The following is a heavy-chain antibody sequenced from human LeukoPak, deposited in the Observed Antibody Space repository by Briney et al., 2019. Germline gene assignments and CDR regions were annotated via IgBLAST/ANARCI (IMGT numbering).Heavy chain of an antibody. V-gene: IGHV3-48*03. D-gene: IGHD3-22*01. J-gene: IGHJ4*02. CDR1: GFTFSSYE. CDR2: ISSSGTI. CDR3: ASSRYDSSGYYGIIGY. Sequence: PGGSLRLSCAASGFTFSSYEMNWVRQAPGRGLEWVSYISSSGTIYYADSVKGRFTISRDNAKNSLYLQMNSLRAEDTAVYYCASSRYDSSGYYGIIGYWGQGTLVTVSS.